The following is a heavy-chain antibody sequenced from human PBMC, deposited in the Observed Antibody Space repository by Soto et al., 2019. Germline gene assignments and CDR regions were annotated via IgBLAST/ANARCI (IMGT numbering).Heavy chain of an antibody. D-gene: IGHD2-2*01. CDR1: GGSFSGYY. CDR2: INHSGST. J-gene: IGHJ5*02. Sequence: PSETLSLTCAVYGGSFSGYYWSWIRQPPGKGLEWIGEINHSGSTNYNPSLKSRVTISVDTSKNQFSLKLSSVTAADTAVYYCARAGYCSSTSCYANWLDPWGQGTMVTVYS. CDR3: ARAGYCSSTSCYANWLDP. V-gene: IGHV4-34*01.